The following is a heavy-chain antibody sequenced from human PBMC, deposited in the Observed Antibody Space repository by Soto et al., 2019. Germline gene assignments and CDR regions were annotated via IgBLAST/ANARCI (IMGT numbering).Heavy chain of an antibody. J-gene: IGHJ6*02. CDR1: GFTFSSYG. D-gene: IGHD6-13*01. CDR2: ISYDGTNK. CDR3: AKGDSSSWYDYYYYYGMDV. V-gene: IGHV3-30*18. Sequence: GGSVRLSCAASGFTFSSYGMHWVRQAPGKGLEWVAVISYDGTNKYYADSVKGRFTISRDNSKSTLYLQMNSLRAEDTAVYYCAKGDSSSWYDYYYYYGMDVWGQGTTVTVSS.